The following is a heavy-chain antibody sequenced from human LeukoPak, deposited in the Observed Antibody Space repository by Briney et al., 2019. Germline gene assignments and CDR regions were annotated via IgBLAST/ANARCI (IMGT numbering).Heavy chain of an antibody. CDR2: IKYDGNEK. CDR1: GLTFSSFW. Sequence: GGSLRLSCAVSGLTFSSFWMSWGRQAPGKGLEWVANIKYDGNEKNYVDSVRGRFTISRDNTENSLYLQMNSLRAEDTAVYYCVSGGHMDVWGKGTTVTVSS. J-gene: IGHJ6*03. V-gene: IGHV3-7*01. CDR3: VSGGHMDV. D-gene: IGHD3-16*01.